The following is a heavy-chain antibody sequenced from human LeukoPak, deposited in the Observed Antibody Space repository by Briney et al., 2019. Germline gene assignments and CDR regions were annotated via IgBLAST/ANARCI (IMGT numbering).Heavy chain of an antibody. J-gene: IGHJ5*02. CDR2: INPNNGDT. CDR3: ARWVASPSTGWFDP. CDR1: GYTFTGYY. V-gene: IGHV1-2*02. D-gene: IGHD6-19*01. Sequence: GASVKVSCKASGYTFTGYYIHRVRQAPGQGLEWMAWINPNNGDTHYAQKFQGRVTMTRDTSISTAYMDLSSLRSDDTAVYYCARWVASPSTGWFDPWGQGTLVTVSS.